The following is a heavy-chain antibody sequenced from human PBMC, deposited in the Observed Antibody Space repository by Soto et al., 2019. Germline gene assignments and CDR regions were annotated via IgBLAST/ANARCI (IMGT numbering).Heavy chain of an antibody. CDR1: GFTFNKYA. D-gene: IGHD3-10*01. CDR3: AKGCHGSESYYLDH. CDR2: ISDSGGST. V-gene: IGHV3-23*01. J-gene: IGHJ4*02. Sequence: EVQLLESGGGLVQPGGSLRLSCAASGFTFNKYAMSWVRQAPGKGLEWVSGISDSGGSTYYADSVKGRFTISRDNSKNTLKLHMKSLRVEDTDLYYCAKGCHGSESYYLDHWGQGTLVTVPS.